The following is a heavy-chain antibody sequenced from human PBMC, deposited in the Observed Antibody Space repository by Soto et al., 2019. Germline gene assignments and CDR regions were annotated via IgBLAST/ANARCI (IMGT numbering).Heavy chain of an antibody. D-gene: IGHD3-3*01. J-gene: IGHJ4*02. CDR3: ARDRVVINPSYYFDY. CDR2: IWHDGSNK. V-gene: IGHV3-33*01. CDR1: GFTFSTYS. Sequence: QVQLVESGGGVVQPGRSLRLSCAASGFTFSTYSMHWVRQAPGKGSEWVSLIWHDGSNKYYADSVKGRFTISRDNSKNTLYLQMHSLRAEDTAVYYCARDRVVINPSYYFDYWGQGTLVTVSS.